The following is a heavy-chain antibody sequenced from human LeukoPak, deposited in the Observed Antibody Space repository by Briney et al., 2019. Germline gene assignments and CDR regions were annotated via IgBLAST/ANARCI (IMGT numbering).Heavy chain of an antibody. J-gene: IGHJ3*02. V-gene: IGHV4-30-2*01. CDR1: GGSISSGGYS. CDR2: IYHSGST. Sequence: SQTLSLTCAVSGGSISSGGYSWSWIRQPPGKGLEWIGYIYHSGSTYYNPSLKSRVTIPVDRSKNQFSLKLSSVTAADTAVYYCAGVGGNSESDYYYDSSGIRAFDIWGQGTMVTVSS. CDR3: AGVGGNSESDYYYDSSGIRAFDI. D-gene: IGHD3-22*01.